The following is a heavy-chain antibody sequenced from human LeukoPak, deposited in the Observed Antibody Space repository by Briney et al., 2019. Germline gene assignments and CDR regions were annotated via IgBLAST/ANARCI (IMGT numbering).Heavy chain of an antibody. CDR3: AKEGYSGYALFDY. J-gene: IGHJ4*02. Sequence: PGGSLRLSCASSGFSFSSYSLTWVRQAPGKGLEWVSSISSTSTFIYYANSVKGRFTISRDNAKSSLYLQMNSLSGEDTATYYCAKEGYSGYALFDYWGQGTLVTVSS. D-gene: IGHD5-12*01. CDR1: GFSFSSYS. CDR2: ISSTSTFI. V-gene: IGHV3-21*01.